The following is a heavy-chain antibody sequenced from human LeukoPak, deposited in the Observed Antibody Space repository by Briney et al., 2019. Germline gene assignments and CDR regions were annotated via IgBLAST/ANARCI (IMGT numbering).Heavy chain of an antibody. CDR1: GFTFSNDN. J-gene: IGHJ4*02. Sequence: GGSLRLSCTASGFTFSNDNMHWVRQAPGEGLEWVASISFDGTNKYYADSAKGRVTIFRDNSKNTLFLQMNSLRPEDTAIYYCAKERGYSYGLIDHWGQGTLVTVSS. CDR3: AKERGYSYGLIDH. D-gene: IGHD5-18*01. V-gene: IGHV3-30-3*01. CDR2: ISFDGTNK.